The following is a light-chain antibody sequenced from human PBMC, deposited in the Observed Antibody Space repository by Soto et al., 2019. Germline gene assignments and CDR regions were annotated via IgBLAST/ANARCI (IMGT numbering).Light chain of an antibody. J-gene: IGKJ2*01. CDR3: QQYGTSPPLYT. CDR2: ATS. Sequence: EIVLTQSPGTLSLSPGERATLSCRASQSVDSTYLAWYQQKPGQAPRLLIYATSSRAAGVPDRFSGSGSGTDFTLTISRLEPEDFAVYYCQQYGTSPPLYTFGQATKLDIK. CDR1: QSVDSTY. V-gene: IGKV3-20*01.